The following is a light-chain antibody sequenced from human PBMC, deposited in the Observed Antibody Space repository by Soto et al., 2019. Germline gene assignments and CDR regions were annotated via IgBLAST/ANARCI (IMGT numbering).Light chain of an antibody. CDR2: EVS. V-gene: IGLV2-14*01. J-gene: IGLJ2*01. Sequence: QSALTQPASVSGSPGQSITISCTGTSSDVGGYNYVSWYQHHPGKAPQLMIYEVSNRPSGVSNRFSGSKSGNTASLTISGLQADDEADYYCSSYTSSTSVVFGGGTKLTVL. CDR3: SSYTSSTSVV. CDR1: SSDVGGYNY.